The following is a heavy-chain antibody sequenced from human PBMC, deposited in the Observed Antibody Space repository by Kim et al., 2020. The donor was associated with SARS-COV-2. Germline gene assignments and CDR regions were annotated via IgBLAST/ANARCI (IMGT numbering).Heavy chain of an antibody. V-gene: IGHV3-48*04. D-gene: IGHD7-27*01. Sequence: GGSLRLSCAASGFTFSSYSMNWVRQAPGKGLEWVSYISSSSSTIYYADSVKGRFTISRDNAKNSLYLQMNSLRAEDTAVYYCARGGPPGVFDYWGQGTLVTVSS. CDR3: ARGGPPGVFDY. J-gene: IGHJ4*02. CDR2: ISSSSSTI. CDR1: GFTFSSYS.